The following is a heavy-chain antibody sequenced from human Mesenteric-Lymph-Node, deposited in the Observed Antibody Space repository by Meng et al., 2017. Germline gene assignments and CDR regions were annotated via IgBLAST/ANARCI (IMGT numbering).Heavy chain of an antibody. J-gene: IGHJ3*02. CDR1: GGSISSYY. Sequence: SETLSLTCTVSGGSISSYYWSWIRQPPGKGLEWIGYIYYSGSTNYNPSLKSRVTISVGTSKNQFSLKLSSVTAADTAVYYCARDHYCGGDCDAFDIWGQGKKV. D-gene: IGHD2-21*02. CDR2: IYYSGST. V-gene: IGHV4-59*12. CDR3: ARDHYCGGDCDAFDI.